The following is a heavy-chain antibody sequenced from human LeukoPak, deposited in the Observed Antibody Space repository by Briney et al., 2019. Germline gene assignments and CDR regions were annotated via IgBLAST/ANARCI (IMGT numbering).Heavy chain of an antibody. D-gene: IGHD3-3*01. Sequence: PGGSLRLSCAASGFTVSSNYMSWVRQAPGKGLEWVSVIYSGGSTYYADSVKGRFTISRDNSKNTLYLQMNSLRAEDTAVYYCARASTRFGVVIHSYYYYMDVWGKGTTVTVSS. CDR3: ARASTRFGVVIHSYYYYMDV. J-gene: IGHJ6*03. CDR2: IYSGGST. V-gene: IGHV3-53*01. CDR1: GFTVSSNY.